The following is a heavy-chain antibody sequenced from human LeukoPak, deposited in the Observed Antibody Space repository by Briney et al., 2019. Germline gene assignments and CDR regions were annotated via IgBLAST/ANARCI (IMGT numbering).Heavy chain of an antibody. Sequence: SETLSLTCAVYGGSFSGYYWSWIRQPAGKGLGWIGRIYTSGSTNYNPSLKSRVTISVDTSKNQFSLKLSSVTAADTAVYYCASAALYDSNSPLYWGQGTLVTVSS. D-gene: IGHD3-22*01. CDR3: ASAALYDSNSPLY. CDR1: GGSFSGYY. J-gene: IGHJ4*02. CDR2: IYTSGST. V-gene: IGHV4-59*10.